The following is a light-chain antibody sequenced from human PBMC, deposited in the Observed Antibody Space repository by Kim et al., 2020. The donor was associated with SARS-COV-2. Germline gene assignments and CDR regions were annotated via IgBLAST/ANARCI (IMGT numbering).Light chain of an antibody. J-gene: IGKJ4*01. CDR2: GAS. CDR1: TN. CDR3: QQYNNWPPLT. Sequence: TNLALYQQIPGQAPRLLIYGASTRATGIPARFSGSGSGTDFTLTISSLQSEDSAVYYCQQYNNWPPLTFGGGTKVEIK. V-gene: IGKV3-15*01.